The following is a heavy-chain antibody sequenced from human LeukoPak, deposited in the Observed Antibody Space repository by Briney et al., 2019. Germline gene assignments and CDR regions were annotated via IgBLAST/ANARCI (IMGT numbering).Heavy chain of an antibody. J-gene: IGHJ5*02. Sequence: GGCPGISYAASGFTFSGSTIQWVWPSSRKGVQWGGQTDIKHKGYATATAYAASVKGRFNISRDDSINTAYLQMKSLKTEDTALYYCTRDSGTYNWFDPWGQGTLSPSPQ. CDR1: GFTFSGST. CDR3: TRDSGTYNWFDP. V-gene: IGHV3-73*01. D-gene: IGHD1-26*01. CDR2: TDIKHKGYATAT.